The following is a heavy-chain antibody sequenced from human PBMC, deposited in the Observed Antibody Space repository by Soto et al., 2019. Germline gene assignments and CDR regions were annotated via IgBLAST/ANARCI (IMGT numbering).Heavy chain of an antibody. J-gene: IGHJ4*02. D-gene: IGHD3-3*01. CDR3: ARAVLGGAYDFRH. Sequence: EVQLVESGGGLVQPGGSLRLSCAASGFAVSNYFMTWVRQAPGKGLEWVSVIYSNGGTFYADSVKGRFTISRESSKNTLDLQMDSLRVEDKAVYHCARAVLGGAYDFRHGGQGTLVTVSS. CDR2: IYSNGGT. CDR1: GFAVSNYF. V-gene: IGHV3-66*01.